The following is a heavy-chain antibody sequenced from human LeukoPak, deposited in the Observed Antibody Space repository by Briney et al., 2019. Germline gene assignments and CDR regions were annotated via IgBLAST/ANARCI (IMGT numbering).Heavy chain of an antibody. Sequence: PGRSLRLSCAASGFTFSSYAMHWVRQAPGKGLEGVAVISYDGSNKYYADSVKGRLTISRDNSKNTLYLQMNSLRAEDTAVYYCARAKRDGYNYLWYFDYWGQGTLVTVSS. J-gene: IGHJ4*02. CDR1: GFTFSSYA. CDR3: ARAKRDGYNYLWYFDY. D-gene: IGHD5-24*01. V-gene: IGHV3-30*04. CDR2: ISYDGSNK.